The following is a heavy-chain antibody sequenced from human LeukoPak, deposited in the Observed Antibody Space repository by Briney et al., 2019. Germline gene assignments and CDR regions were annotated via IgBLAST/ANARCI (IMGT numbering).Heavy chain of an antibody. J-gene: IGHJ4*02. CDR3: ARGKTYYYGSGRPYYFDY. Sequence: SETLSLTCTVSGGSISSYYWSWIRQPPGKGLEWIGEINHSGSTNYNPSLKSRVAISVDTSKNQFSLKLSSVTAADTAVYYCARGKTYYYGSGRPYYFDYWGQGTLVTVSS. D-gene: IGHD3-10*01. CDR2: INHSGST. V-gene: IGHV4-34*01. CDR1: GGSISSYY.